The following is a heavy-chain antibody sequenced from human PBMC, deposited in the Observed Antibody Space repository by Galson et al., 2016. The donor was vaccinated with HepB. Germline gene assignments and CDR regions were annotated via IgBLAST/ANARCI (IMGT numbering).Heavy chain of an antibody. CDR1: GGSISSGGYY. CDR2: IFNSGST. CDR3: ARAISGDSYGYGPDYFDY. V-gene: IGHV4-31*03. D-gene: IGHD5-18*01. Sequence: TLSLTCTVSGGSISSGGYYWSWIRQHPGKGLEWIGYIFNSGSTDYNPSLKSRVTISVDTSKNQFSLKLSSVSAADTAVYYCARAISGDSYGYGPDYFDYWGQGTPVTVSS. J-gene: IGHJ4*02.